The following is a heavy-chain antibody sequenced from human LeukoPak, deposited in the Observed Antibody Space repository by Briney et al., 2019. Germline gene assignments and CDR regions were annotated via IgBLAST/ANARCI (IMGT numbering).Heavy chain of an antibody. V-gene: IGHV1-3*01. J-gene: IGHJ4*02. CDR3: ARGGPAATTTPLDY. CDR2: TNAGNDNT. CDR1: GYAFINYA. Sequence: GASVKVSCKTSGYAFINYALHWVRQAPGQRLEWMGWTNAGNDNTKYSQRFQGRVSITRDTSVSTAYMELTSLGSEDTAVYYCARGGPAATTTPLDYWGQGTLVTVSS. D-gene: IGHD1-26*01.